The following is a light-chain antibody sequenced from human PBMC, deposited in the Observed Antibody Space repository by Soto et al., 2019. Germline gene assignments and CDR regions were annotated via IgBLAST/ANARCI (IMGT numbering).Light chain of an antibody. CDR2: NNN. CDR3: AAWDDSLNGVV. CDR1: SSNIGSTT. Sequence: QLVLTQPPSASGTPGQRVTIACSGNSSNIGSTTVKWYQQLPGTAPKLLIYNNNQRPSGVPDRFSGSKSGTSASLAISGLQSEDEADYYCAAWDDSLNGVVFGGGTQLTVL. J-gene: IGLJ3*02. V-gene: IGLV1-44*01.